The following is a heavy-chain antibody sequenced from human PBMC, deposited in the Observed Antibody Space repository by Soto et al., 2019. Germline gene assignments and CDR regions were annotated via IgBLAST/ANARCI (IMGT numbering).Heavy chain of an antibody. J-gene: IGHJ6*02. CDR1: GFTFSSYG. D-gene: IGHD3-22*01. V-gene: IGHV3-30*18. Sequence: QVQLVESGGGVVQPGRSLRLSCAASGFTFSSYGMHWVRQAPGKGLEWVAVISYDGSNKYYADSVKGRFTISRDNSKNPLYLQMDSLRAEDTAVYYCAKRTRRVQYYYDSYGMDVWGQGTTVTVSS. CDR3: AKRTRRVQYYYDSYGMDV. CDR2: ISYDGSNK.